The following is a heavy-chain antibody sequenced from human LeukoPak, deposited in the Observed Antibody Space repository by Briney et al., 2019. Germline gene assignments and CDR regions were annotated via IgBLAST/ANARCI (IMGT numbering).Heavy chain of an antibody. CDR1: GFTFSSYA. V-gene: IGHV3-30-3*01. Sequence: GGSLRLSCAASGFTFSSYAMHWVRQAPGKGLEWVAVISYDGSNKYYADSVKGRFTISRDNSKNTLYLQMNSLRAEDTAVYYCATGGDVWGQGTTVTVSS. J-gene: IGHJ6*02. CDR2: ISYDGSNK. CDR3: ATGGDV. D-gene: IGHD1-14*01.